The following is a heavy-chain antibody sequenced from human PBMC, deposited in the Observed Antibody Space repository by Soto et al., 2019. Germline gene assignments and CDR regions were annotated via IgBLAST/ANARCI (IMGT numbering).Heavy chain of an antibody. CDR3: STYDDRWGSDRYRWAS. Sequence: EVQLVESGGDLVKPGGSLRLSCAASGSTFSNAWMSWVRQAPGKGLEWVGRIKSKTDGGTTDYAAPVKGRFTISRDHSKNTLYRHMNSLKTDDTARYYCSTYDDRWGSDRYRWASWGQGTLVTVSS. CDR2: IKSKTDGGTT. J-gene: IGHJ5*02. CDR1: GSTFSNAW. V-gene: IGHV3-15*01. D-gene: IGHD3-16*02.